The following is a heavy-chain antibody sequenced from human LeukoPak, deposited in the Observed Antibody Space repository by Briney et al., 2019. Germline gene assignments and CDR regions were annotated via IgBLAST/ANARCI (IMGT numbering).Heavy chain of an antibody. Sequence: GGSLRLSCAASGFTFSSYWMSWVRQAPGKGLEWVANLKQDGSEKYYVDSVKGRFTISRDNAKNSLYLQMNSLRAEDTAVYYCASQVARYSSGWYGDYWGQGTLVTVSS. CDR1: GFTFSSYW. CDR3: ASQVARYSSGWYGDY. D-gene: IGHD6-19*01. CDR2: LKQDGSEK. V-gene: IGHV3-7*01. J-gene: IGHJ4*02.